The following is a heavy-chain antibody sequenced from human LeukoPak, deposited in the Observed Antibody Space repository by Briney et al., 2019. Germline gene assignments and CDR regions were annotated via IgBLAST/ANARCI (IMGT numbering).Heavy chain of an antibody. Sequence: GGSLRLSCAVSGFTFSSYWMHWVRQAPGKGLVWVSRSSSDESSTSYADSVKGRFTISRDNAKNTLYLHMNSLRAEDTAVYYCARTIAGAGSYYGGTGFDYWGQGTLVTVSS. D-gene: IGHD6-19*01. J-gene: IGHJ4*02. V-gene: IGHV3-74*01. CDR2: SSSDESST. CDR3: ARTIAGAGSYYGGTGFDY. CDR1: GFTFSSYW.